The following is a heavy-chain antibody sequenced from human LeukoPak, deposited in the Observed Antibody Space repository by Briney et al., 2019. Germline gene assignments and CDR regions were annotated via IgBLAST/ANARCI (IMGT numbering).Heavy chain of an antibody. D-gene: IGHD3-22*01. CDR1: GLLLHQYA. V-gene: IGHV3-9*03. CDR2: ISWNSGIT. J-gene: IGHJ5*02. CDR3: AKGHSSGYYITQFDP. Sequence: PGRCLSLSCASSGLLLHQYAMLWVRQPSAKALEWVSGISWNSGITGYADPVKGRFPISRDNAKNTLYLQMNSLRAEDMALYYCAKGHSSGYYITQFDPWGQGTLVTVSS.